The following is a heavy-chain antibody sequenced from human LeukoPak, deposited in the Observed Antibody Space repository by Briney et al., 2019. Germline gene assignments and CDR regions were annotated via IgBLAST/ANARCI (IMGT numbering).Heavy chain of an antibody. CDR2: IYSSGST. CDR1: GGSISTYY. J-gene: IGHJ4*02. V-gene: IGHV4-4*07. CDR3: ARVRYYYDGIGNYPYYFDL. D-gene: IGHD3-22*01. Sequence: SETLSLTCTVSGGSISTYYWSWIRQPAGKGLEWIGRIYSSGSTNYNPSLQSRITMSVETSKNQFSLRLTSVTAADTAVYYCARVRYYYDGIGNYPYYFDLWGQGALVAVSS.